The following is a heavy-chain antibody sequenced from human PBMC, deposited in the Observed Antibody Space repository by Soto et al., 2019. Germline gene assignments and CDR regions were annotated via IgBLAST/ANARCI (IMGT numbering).Heavy chain of an antibody. CDR1: GGTFNSYS. J-gene: IGHJ5*02. Sequence: SVKVSCKASGGTFNSYSIDWLRQAPGQRFEWMGGIIPISGRPNYAQRFQGRVTFRAEKSINTVYMEVNSLTHEDTAVYYCTRRGRQSATRFDPWGQGTLVTASS. CDR2: IIPISGRP. V-gene: IGHV1-69*06. CDR3: TRRGRQSATRFDP.